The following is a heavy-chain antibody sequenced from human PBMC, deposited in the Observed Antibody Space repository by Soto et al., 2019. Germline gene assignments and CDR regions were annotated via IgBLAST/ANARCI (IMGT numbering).Heavy chain of an antibody. CDR3: AKGQHCSSTSCYFYYYGMDV. J-gene: IGHJ6*02. D-gene: IGHD2-2*01. CDR2: ISYDGSNK. V-gene: IGHV3-30*18. Sequence: QVQLVESGGGVVQPGRSLRLSCAASGFTFNTYGMHWVRQSPGKGLEWVAAISYDGSNKYYADSVRRRLTISRDNSKNTLYLQMNSLRAEDMAVYYCAKGQHCSSTSCYFYYYGMDVWGQGPTVAVSS. CDR1: GFTFNTYG.